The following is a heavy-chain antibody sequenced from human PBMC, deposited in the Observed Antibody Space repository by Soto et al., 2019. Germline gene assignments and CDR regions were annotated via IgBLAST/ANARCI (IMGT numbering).Heavy chain of an antibody. CDR1: GYPFSNFG. D-gene: IGHD2-21*02. Sequence: QVQLVQSGADVKKPGASVKVSCQASGYPFSNFGFSWVRQAPGQGLEWMGWISVDNGNTNYAQRFQDRLTLTTDTSTTTAYMQLRSLRSDDTAVYYCARDLGCGADCYSIYYYGMDVWGQGTTVTVSS. J-gene: IGHJ6*02. CDR2: ISVDNGNT. V-gene: IGHV1-18*04. CDR3: ARDLGCGADCYSIYYYGMDV.